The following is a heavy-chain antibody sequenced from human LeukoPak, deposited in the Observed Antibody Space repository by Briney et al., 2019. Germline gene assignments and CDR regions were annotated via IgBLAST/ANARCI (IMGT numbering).Heavy chain of an antibody. CDR3: ARLEPSSSSPRDWFDP. J-gene: IGHJ5*02. CDR1: GGSISSNSYY. Sequence: PSETLSLTCTVSGGSISSNSYYWGWIRQPPGKGLEWIGSIYYSGSTYYNPSLKSRVTISVDTSKNQFSLKLSSVTAADTAVYYCARLEPSSSSPRDWFDPWGQGTLVTVSS. CDR2: IYYSGST. V-gene: IGHV4-39*01. D-gene: IGHD6-6*01.